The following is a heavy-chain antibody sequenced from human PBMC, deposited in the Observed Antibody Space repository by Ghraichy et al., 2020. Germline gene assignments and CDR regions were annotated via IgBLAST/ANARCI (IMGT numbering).Heavy chain of an antibody. CDR2: IYHSGDT. CDR1: SGSISISGYY. J-gene: IGHJ4*02. V-gene: IGHV4-39*07. D-gene: IGHD6-19*01. CDR3: GRTAGYSSAWQFFDY. Sequence: SETLSLTCTVSSGSISISGYYWGWIRQSPGKGLEWIGNIYHSGDTYYNPSLKGRVFISVDTSKNQFSLKVNSVTAADTAVYYCGRTAGYSSAWQFFDYWGQGRPVTVSS.